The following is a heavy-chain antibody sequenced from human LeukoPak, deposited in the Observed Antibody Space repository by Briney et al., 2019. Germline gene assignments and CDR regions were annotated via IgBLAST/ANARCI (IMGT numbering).Heavy chain of an antibody. V-gene: IGHV3-23*01. J-gene: IGHJ4*02. CDR2: ISSTGGRT. CDR3: AKESPYGDNRLYYFDY. CDR1: GFTFSSYA. Sequence: GGSLRLSCAASGFTFSSYAMSWVLQAPGKGLEWVSAISSTGGRTYYADSVKGRFTISRDNSRNTVYLQMNSLRAEDTAVYYCAKESPYGDNRLYYFDYWGQGTLVTVSS. D-gene: IGHD4-17*01.